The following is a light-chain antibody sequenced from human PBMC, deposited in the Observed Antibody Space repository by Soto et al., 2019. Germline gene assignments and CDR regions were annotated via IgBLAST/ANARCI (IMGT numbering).Light chain of an antibody. CDR3: SSYTALAHV. J-gene: IGLJ1*01. V-gene: IGLV2-14*01. CDR2: EVS. Sequence: QSLRAQPASVSLSPGQAITISCTATSSDILNFNFVSWYQQHPGRAPKLILYEVSSRPSGVSNRFSGSKSGNTASLTISGLQADDEADYYCSSYTALAHVFGGGTKVTVL. CDR1: SSDILNFNF.